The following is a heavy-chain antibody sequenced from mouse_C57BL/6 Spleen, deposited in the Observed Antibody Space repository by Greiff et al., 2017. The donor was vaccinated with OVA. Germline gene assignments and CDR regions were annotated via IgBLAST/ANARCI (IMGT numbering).Heavy chain of an antibody. D-gene: IGHD2-4*01. CDR1: GFTFSDYG. CDR2: ISSGSSTI. Sequence: EVKVVESGGGLVKPGGSLKLSCAASGFTFSDYGMHWVRQAPAKGLEWVAYISSGSSTIYYADTVKGRFTISRDNAKNTLFLQMTSLRSEYTAMYYCARRRLRGYAMDDWGQGTSVTVSS. CDR3: ARRRLRGYAMDD. V-gene: IGHV5-17*01. J-gene: IGHJ4*01.